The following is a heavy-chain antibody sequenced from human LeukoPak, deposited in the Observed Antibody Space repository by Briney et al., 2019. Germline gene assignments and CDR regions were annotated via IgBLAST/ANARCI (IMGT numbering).Heavy chain of an antibody. V-gene: IGHV4-59*01. CDR1: GGSISSYY. J-gene: IGHJ4*02. D-gene: IGHD1-26*01. CDR2: IYHSGST. CDR3: ARDVGSYSDY. Sequence: PSETLSLTCTVSGGSISSYYWSWIRQPPGKGLEWIGYIYHSGSTNYNPSLKSRVTISVDTSKNQFSLKLSSVAAADTAVYCCARDVGSYSDYWGQGTLVTVSS.